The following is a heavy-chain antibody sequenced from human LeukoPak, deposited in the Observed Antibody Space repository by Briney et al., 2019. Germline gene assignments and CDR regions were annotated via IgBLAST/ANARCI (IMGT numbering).Heavy chain of an antibody. CDR3: ARDTIHGDDYVFDY. J-gene: IGHJ4*02. D-gene: IGHD3-10*02. V-gene: IGHV1-24*01. CDR1: GYTVTELS. CDR2: FDPEHGET. Sequence: ASVKVSCKVSGYTVTELSMHWVRQAPGKGLEWMGGFDPEHGETIYAQKFRGRVTMTTDTSATTAYMELRSLRSDDTAVYYCARDTIHGDDYVFDYWGQGTLVTVSS.